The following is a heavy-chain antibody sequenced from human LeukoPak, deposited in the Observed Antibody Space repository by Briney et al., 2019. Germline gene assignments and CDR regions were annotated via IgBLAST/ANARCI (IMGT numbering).Heavy chain of an antibody. CDR1: GFTFSIYA. CDR2: ITSRGEST. V-gene: IGHV3-23*01. Sequence: GGSLRLSCAASGFTFSIYAMSWVRQAPGKGLQWVSSITSRGESTWYVDSVKGRFTITRGNSENTLYLQMHSLRAEDTAVYYCARDRPNYYGSDGHYYRRDGDYWGRGTLVSVSS. CDR3: ARDRPNYYGSDGHYYRRDGDY. D-gene: IGHD3-22*01. J-gene: IGHJ4*02.